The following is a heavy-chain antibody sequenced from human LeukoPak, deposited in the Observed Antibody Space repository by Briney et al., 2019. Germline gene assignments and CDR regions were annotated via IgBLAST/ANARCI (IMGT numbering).Heavy chain of an antibody. Sequence: GSSVKVSCKASGGTFSSYAISWVRQAPGQGLEWMGGIIPIFGTANYAQKFQGRVTITADESTSTAYMELSSLRSEDTAVYYCARAATTPFDWLLPNWFDPWGQGTLVTVSS. CDR2: IIPIFGTA. V-gene: IGHV1-69*01. CDR1: GGTFSSYA. CDR3: ARAATTPFDWLLPNWFDP. D-gene: IGHD3-9*01. J-gene: IGHJ5*02.